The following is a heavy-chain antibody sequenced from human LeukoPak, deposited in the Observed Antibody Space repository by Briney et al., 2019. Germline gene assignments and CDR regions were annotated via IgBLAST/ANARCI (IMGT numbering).Heavy chain of an antibody. D-gene: IGHD4-23*01. V-gene: IGHV3-30*04. CDR1: GFTFSSYA. CDR2: ISYDGSNK. CDR3: ARGRPHGNDY. Sequence: PGRSPRLSCAASGFTFSSYAMHWVRQAPGKGLEWVAVISYDGSNKYYADSVKGRFTISRDNSKNTLYLQMNSLRVEDTAVYYCARGRPHGNDYWGQGTLVTVSS. J-gene: IGHJ4*02.